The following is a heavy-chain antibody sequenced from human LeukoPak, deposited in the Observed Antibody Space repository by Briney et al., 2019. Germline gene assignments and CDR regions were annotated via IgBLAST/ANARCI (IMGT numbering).Heavy chain of an antibody. D-gene: IGHD3-3*01. CDR2: IYYSGST. J-gene: IGHJ3*02. CDR3: ARDPNYDFWSGYYTIDAFDI. CDR1: GGSISSSSYY. V-gene: IGHV4-39*07. Sequence: SETLTLTCTVSGGSISSSSYYWGWIRQPLGKGLEWIGSIYYSGSTYYNPSLKSRVTISVDKSKNQFSLKLSSVTAADTAVYYCARDPNYDFWSGYYTIDAFDIWGQGTMVTVSS.